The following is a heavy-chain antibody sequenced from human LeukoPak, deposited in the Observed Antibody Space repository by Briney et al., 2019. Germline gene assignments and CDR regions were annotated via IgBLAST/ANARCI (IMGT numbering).Heavy chain of an antibody. CDR3: MTAPYGDYYYHMDV. D-gene: IGHD4-17*01. V-gene: IGHV3-23*01. J-gene: IGHJ6*03. Sequence: PGGSLRLSCVASGFIFSNYGMSWVRQVPGKGLEWVSSVRVDGHTTFYADSVKGRFTISRDNSKNTLYLQMNSLRAEDTAVYYCMTAPYGDYYYHMDVWGKGTTVTISS. CDR1: GFIFSNYG. CDR2: VRVDGHTT.